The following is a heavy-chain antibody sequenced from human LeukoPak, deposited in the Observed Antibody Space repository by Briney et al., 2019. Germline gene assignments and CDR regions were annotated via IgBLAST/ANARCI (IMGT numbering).Heavy chain of an antibody. CDR3: ARGPKWSGSYYYFDY. J-gene: IGHJ4*02. Sequence: ASVNLSCNTSGYTFPSYDINWGRQATGQRRKGMGWMNPNSGNTGYAQKFQCRVTITRNTSITTTYMQLSSLTSEDTAVYHCARGPKWSGSYYYFDYWGQGTLVTVSS. CDR1: GYTFPSYD. V-gene: IGHV1-8*01. D-gene: IGHD1-26*01. CDR2: MNPNSGNT.